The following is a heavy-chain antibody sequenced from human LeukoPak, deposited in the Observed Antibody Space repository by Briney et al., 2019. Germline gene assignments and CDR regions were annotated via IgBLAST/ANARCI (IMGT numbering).Heavy chain of an antibody. Sequence: TGGSLRLSCAASWFTVSSNYMSWVRQAPGKGLEWVSVIYSGGSTYYADSVKGRFTISRDNSKNTLYLQMNSLRAEDTAVYYCASSLGYSYEIWGQGTLVTVSS. V-gene: IGHV3-53*01. J-gene: IGHJ4*02. CDR3: ASSLGYSYEI. CDR2: IYSGGST. D-gene: IGHD5-18*01. CDR1: WFTVSSNY.